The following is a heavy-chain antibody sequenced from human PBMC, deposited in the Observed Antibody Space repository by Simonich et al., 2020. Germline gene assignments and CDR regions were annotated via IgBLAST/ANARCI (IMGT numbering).Heavy chain of an antibody. D-gene: IGHD3-10*01. V-gene: IGHV1-2*06. CDR1: GYTFTGYY. CDR2: INPNSGGT. Sequence: GAEVKKPGASVKVSCKASGYTFTGYYMHWVRQAPGQGLEWMGRINPNSGGTNYAQKFQGRVTMTRDTSISTASMELSRMRSDDTAVYYCARVPGIYYYYGMDVWGQGTTVTVSS. CDR3: ARVPGIYYYYGMDV. J-gene: IGHJ6*02.